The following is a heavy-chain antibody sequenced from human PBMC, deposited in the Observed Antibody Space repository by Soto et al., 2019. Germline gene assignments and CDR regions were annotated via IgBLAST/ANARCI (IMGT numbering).Heavy chain of an antibody. D-gene: IGHD7-27*01. CDR2: IIPVLATT. V-gene: IGHV1-69*13. CDR3: PCNWGNCLKNWLDP. Sequence: SVKVSCKASAGTFPHYALSWVRQAPGQGLEWIGGIIPVLATTTYAQKFQGRVSIIAAESTNTVYMELSSLRSEDSAVYYCPCNWGNCLKNWLDPWGQGTLLTVSS. CDR1: AGTFPHYA. J-gene: IGHJ5*02.